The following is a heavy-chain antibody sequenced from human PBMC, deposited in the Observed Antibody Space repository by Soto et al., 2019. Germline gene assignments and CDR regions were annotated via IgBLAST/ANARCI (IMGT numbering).Heavy chain of an antibody. Sequence: SETLSVTCTVSGGSISIGGYYWTCIRQHPGKGLEWIGHIYYSGTTYYNPSLKSRVTISVDTSKNQFALKLSSVTAADTAVYYCVRAKDCQETSSSLVAHAYWCQGT. D-gene: IGHD2-21*01. V-gene: IGHV4-31*03. CDR1: GGSISIGGYY. CDR2: IYYSGTT. CDR3: VRAKDCQETSSSLVAHAY. J-gene: IGHJ4*02.